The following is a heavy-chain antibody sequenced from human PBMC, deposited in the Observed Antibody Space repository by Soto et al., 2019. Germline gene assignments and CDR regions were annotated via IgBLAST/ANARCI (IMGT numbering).Heavy chain of an antibody. D-gene: IGHD6-19*01. CDR2: ISYDGSNK. CDR3: ARGWVSGWSRGGGYFDY. V-gene: IGHV3-30-3*01. Sequence: PGGSLRLSCAASGFTFSSYAMHWVRQAPGKGLEWVAVISYDGSNKYYADSVKGRFTISRDSSKNTLYLQMNSLRAEDTAVYYCARGWVSGWSRGGGYFDYWGQGTLVTVSS. J-gene: IGHJ4*02. CDR1: GFTFSSYA.